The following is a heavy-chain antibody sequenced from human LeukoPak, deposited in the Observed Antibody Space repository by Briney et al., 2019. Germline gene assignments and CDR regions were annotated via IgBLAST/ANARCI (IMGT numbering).Heavy chain of an antibody. CDR3: ASLSSSSVEGTLPKRPNDY. J-gene: IGHJ4*02. CDR2: INPNSGGT. V-gene: IGHV1-2*02. Sequence: GASVTVSCKASGYTFTGYCMHWVRQAPGQGLEWMGWINPNSGGTNYAQKFQGRVTMTRDTSISTAYMEMSRLRSDDTAVYYCASLSSSSVEGTLPKRPNDYWGQGTLVTVSS. D-gene: IGHD6-6*01. CDR1: GYTFTGYC.